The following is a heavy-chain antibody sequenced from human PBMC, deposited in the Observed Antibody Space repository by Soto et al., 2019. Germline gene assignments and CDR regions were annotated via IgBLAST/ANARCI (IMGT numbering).Heavy chain of an antibody. D-gene: IGHD2-2*01. J-gene: IGHJ4*02. CDR2: INHSGST. CDR1: GGSFSGYY. CDR3: AGAGVTAAPLDY. Sequence: PSDTLSLTCAVYGGSFSGYYWSWIRQPPGKGLEWIGEINHSGSTNYNPSLKSRVTISVDTSKNQFSLKLSSVTAADTAVYYCAGAGVTAAPLDYWGQGTLVTVSS. V-gene: IGHV4-34*01.